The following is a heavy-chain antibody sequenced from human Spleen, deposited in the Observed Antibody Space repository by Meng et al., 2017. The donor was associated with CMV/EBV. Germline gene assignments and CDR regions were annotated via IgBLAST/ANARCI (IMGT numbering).Heavy chain of an antibody. D-gene: IGHD1-26*01. CDR3: AKDMGGSYYLNAFDI. CDR2: ISWNSGSI. V-gene: IGHV3-9*01. CDR1: GFTFSDYY. Sequence: GGSLRLSCAASGFTFSDYYMSWIRQAPGKGLEWVSGISWNSGSIGYADSVKGRFTISRDNAKNSLYLQMNSLRAEDTALYYCAKDMGGSYYLNAFDIWGQGTMVTVSS. J-gene: IGHJ3*02.